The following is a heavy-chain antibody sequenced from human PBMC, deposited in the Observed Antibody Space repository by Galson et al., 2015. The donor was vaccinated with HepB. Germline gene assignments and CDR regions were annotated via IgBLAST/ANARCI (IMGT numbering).Heavy chain of an antibody. CDR2: IIPIFGTA. CDR3: AIRTNSGVARELPNLKILDY. J-gene: IGHJ4*02. D-gene: IGHD1-26*01. V-gene: IGHV1-69*06. CDR1: GGTFSSYA. Sequence: SVKVSCKASGGTFSSYAISWVRQAPGRGLEWMGGIIPIFGTANYAQKFQGRVTITADKSTSTAYMELSSLRSEDTAVYYCAIRTNSGVARELPNLKILDYWGQGTPVTVSS.